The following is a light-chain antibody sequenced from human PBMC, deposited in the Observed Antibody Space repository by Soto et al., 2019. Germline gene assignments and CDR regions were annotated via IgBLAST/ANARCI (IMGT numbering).Light chain of an antibody. J-gene: IGKJ4*01. CDR3: QQYNNWPPLT. CDR1: QSVSSS. CDR2: GAS. Sequence: EIVMTQSPATLSVSPGERATLSCRASQSVSSSLAWYQQKPGQAPRLLIYGASTRATGIPARFSGSGSGTESTLTISSLQSEDFAVYYCQQYNNWPPLTFGGGTKVEIK. V-gene: IGKV3-15*01.